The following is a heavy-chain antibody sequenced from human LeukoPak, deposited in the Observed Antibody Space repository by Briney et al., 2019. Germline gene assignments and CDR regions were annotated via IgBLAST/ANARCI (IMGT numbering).Heavy chain of an antibody. CDR2: IYSSGHT. V-gene: IGHV3-53*01. D-gene: IGHD3-22*01. Sequence: GGSLRLSCAASGFTVSANYMNWVRQAPGKGLEWVSVIYSSGHTYYADSVKGRFTISRDNSKNTLYLQMNSLRADDTAVYHRVRDRRHDDSTGYYYVGFDSWGQGTLVTVSS. J-gene: IGHJ4*02. CDR1: GFTVSANY. CDR3: VRDRRHDDSTGYYYVGFDS.